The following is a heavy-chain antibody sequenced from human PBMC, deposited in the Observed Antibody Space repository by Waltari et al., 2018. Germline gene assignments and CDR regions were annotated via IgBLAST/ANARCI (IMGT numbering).Heavy chain of an antibody. V-gene: IGHV1-8*02. CDR3: ARSPERVGIDY. CDR2: MNPNSGNT. D-gene: IGHD7-27*01. J-gene: IGHJ4*02. CDR1: GYNFTSYD. Sequence: QVQLVQSGAEVKKPGASVKVSCKAYGYNFTSYDINWGRQATGQGLEWMGWMNPNSGNTGYAQKFQGRVTMTRNTSISTAYMELSRLRSEDTAVYYCARSPERVGIDYWGQGTLVTVSS.